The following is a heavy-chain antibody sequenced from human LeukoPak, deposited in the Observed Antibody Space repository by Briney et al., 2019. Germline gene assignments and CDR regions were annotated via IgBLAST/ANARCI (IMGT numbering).Heavy chain of an antibody. D-gene: IGHD3-22*01. CDR1: GFTFSSYG. CDR3: ARAKRYYDSSGSSSYYFDY. CDR2: ISYDGSNK. Sequence: GGSLRLSCAASGFTFSSYGMHWVRQAPGKGLEWVAVISYDGSNKYYADSVKGRFTISGDNAKNSLYLQMNSLRAEDTAVYYCARAKRYYDSSGSSSYYFDYWGQGTLVTVSS. V-gene: IGHV3-30*03. J-gene: IGHJ4*02.